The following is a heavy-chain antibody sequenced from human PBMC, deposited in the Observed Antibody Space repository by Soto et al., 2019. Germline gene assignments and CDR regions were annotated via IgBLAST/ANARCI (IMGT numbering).Heavy chain of an antibody. V-gene: IGHV3-13*01. J-gene: IGHJ6*02. CDR3: ARDSGYDLTQPGMDV. CDR2: IGAAGDT. D-gene: IGHD5-12*01. Sequence: VGSLRLSCAASGFTFNNYDMHWVRQATGKGLEWVAVIGAAGDTHYPGSVKGRFTISRENGKNSVYLQMNSLRAGDTAIYYCARDSGYDLTQPGMDVWGQGTTVTVSS. CDR1: GFTFNNYD.